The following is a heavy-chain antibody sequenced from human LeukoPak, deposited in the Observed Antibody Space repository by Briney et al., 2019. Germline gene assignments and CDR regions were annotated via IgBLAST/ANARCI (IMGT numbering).Heavy chain of an antibody. CDR1: GGSISGSSYY. Sequence: SETLSLTCTVSGGSISGSSYYWGWIRQPPGKGLEWIGSIYYSGSTYYNPSLKSRVTISVDTSKNQFSLKLSSVTAADTAVYYCARTLTGEGDAFDIWGQGTMVTVSS. J-gene: IGHJ3*02. V-gene: IGHV4-39*01. CDR3: ARTLTGEGDAFDI. CDR2: IYYSGST. D-gene: IGHD7-27*01.